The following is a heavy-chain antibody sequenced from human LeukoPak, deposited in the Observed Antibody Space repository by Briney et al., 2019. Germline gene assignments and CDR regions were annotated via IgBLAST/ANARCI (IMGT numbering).Heavy chain of an antibody. CDR2: IKSKTDGGTT. D-gene: IGHD1-26*01. CDR3: TTDSRWELLFDY. CDR1: GFTFSNAW. Sequence: GGSLRLSCAASGFTFSNAWMSWVRQAPGKGLEWVGRIKSKTDGGTTDYAAPVKGRFTISRDDSKNTLYLQMNSLKTEDTAVHYCTTDSRWELLFDYWGQGTLVTVSS. J-gene: IGHJ4*02. V-gene: IGHV3-15*01.